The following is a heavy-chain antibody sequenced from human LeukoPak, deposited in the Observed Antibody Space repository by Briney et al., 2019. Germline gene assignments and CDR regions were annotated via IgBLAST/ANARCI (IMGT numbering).Heavy chain of an antibody. J-gene: IGHJ4*02. Sequence: ASVKVSCKASGYTFTSYGISWVRQAPGQGLEWMGWISSYNGKTNYAQNFQGRVTMTTGTSTSTAYMELRSLRSDDTAVYYCARDLTIAAAGTYGYWGQGTLVTVSS. CDR1: GYTFTSYG. CDR3: ARDLTIAAAGTYGY. D-gene: IGHD6-13*01. CDR2: ISSYNGKT. V-gene: IGHV1-18*01.